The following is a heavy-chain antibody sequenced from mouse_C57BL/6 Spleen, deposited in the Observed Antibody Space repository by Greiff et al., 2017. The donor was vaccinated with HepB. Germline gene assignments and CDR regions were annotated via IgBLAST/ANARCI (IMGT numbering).Heavy chain of an antibody. CDR1: GYAFSSSW. V-gene: IGHV1-82*01. CDR3: AREYYGSRYRDFDV. CDR2: IYPGDGDT. D-gene: IGHD1-1*01. Sequence: VQLQQSGPELVKPGASVKISCKASGYAFSSSWMNWVKQRPGKGLEWIGRIYPGDGDTNYNGKFKGKATLTADKSSSTAYMQLSSRTSEESAVYFCAREYYGSRYRDFDVWDTGTTVTDSS. J-gene: IGHJ1*03.